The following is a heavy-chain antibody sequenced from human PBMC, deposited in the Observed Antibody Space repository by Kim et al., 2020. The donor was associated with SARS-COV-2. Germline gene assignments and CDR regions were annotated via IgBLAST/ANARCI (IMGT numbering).Heavy chain of an antibody. V-gene: IGHV3-53*01. CDR2: IYSGGST. J-gene: IGHJ3*02. Sequence: GGSLRLSCAASGFTVSSNYMSWVRQAPGKGLEWVSVIYSGGSTYYADSVKGRFTISRDNSKNTLYLQMNSLRAEDTAVYYCARDERARYNAFDIWGQGTMVTVSS. CDR1: GFTVSSNY. CDR3: ARDERARYNAFDI. D-gene: IGHD2-2*02.